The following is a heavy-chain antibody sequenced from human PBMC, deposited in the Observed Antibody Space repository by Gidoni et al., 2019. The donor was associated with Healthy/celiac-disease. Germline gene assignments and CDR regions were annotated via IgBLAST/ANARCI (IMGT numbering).Heavy chain of an antibody. J-gene: IGHJ4*02. D-gene: IGHD1-26*01. V-gene: IGHV3-9*01. Sequence: EVHLLESGGGLVQPGRSLSLSCAASGFTFDDYAMHWVRPAPGKGLEWVSGISWNSGSIGYADSVKGRFTISRDNAKNSLYLQMNSLRAEDTALYYCAKGLNSGSYGYWGQGTLVTVSS. CDR3: AKGLNSGSYGY. CDR2: ISWNSGSI. CDR1: GFTFDDYA.